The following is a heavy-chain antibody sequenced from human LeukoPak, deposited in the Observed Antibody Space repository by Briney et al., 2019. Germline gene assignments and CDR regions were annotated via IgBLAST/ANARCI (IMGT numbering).Heavy chain of an antibody. J-gene: IGHJ2*01. CDR1: GGSFSGYY. CDR3: ARGYGIAAAGMQWYFDL. V-gene: IGHV4-34*01. CDR2: INHSGST. Sequence: SETLSLTCAVYGGSFSGYYWSWIRQPPGKGLEWIGEINHSGSTNYSPSLKSRVTISVDTSKNQFSLKLSSVTAADTAVYYCARGYGIAAAGMQWYFDLWGRGTLVTVSS. D-gene: IGHD6-13*01.